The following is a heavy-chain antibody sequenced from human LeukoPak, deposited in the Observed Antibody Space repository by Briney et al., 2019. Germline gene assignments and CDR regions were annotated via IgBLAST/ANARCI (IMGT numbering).Heavy chain of an antibody. D-gene: IGHD2-2*01. CDR3: ARPLEYTSSSWFDP. J-gene: IGHJ5*02. CDR1: GYSFTDYW. CDR2: IYPAASDT. Sequence: GESLKISCQGSGYSFTDYWIAWVRQMPGKGLEWMRIIYPAASDTRYSPSFQGQVTISADKSVSTAYLQSSSLKVSDTAIYYCARPLEYTSSSWFDPWGQGTLVTVSS. V-gene: IGHV5-51*01.